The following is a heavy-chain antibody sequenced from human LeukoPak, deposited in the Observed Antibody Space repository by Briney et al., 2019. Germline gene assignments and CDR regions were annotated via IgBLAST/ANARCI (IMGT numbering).Heavy chain of an antibody. CDR3: ARDGDQMYEVYDY. J-gene: IGHJ4*02. Sequence: GGSLRLSCAASGFTFSYYYMGWIRQAPGKGLEWVSYISSSGDVIHYADSVKGRFTISRDNAKNSLFLEMNSLRAEDTAVYYCARDGDQMYEVYDYRGQGTLVTVSS. CDR2: ISSSGDVI. CDR1: GFTFSYYY. V-gene: IGHV3-11*04. D-gene: IGHD2-8*01.